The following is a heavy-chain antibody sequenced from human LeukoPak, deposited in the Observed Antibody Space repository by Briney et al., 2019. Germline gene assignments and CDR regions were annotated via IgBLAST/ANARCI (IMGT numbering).Heavy chain of an antibody. CDR3: AKGDHSSSSRFDP. Sequence: GGSLKPSCAASEFTFSSYAMSWVRQAPGEGLEWVSTISGRGGSTYYADSVKGRFTISRDNSKKMLYLQMNSLRAEDTAVYYCAKGDHSSSSRFDPWGQGTLVTVSS. V-gene: IGHV3-23*01. D-gene: IGHD6-6*01. CDR1: EFTFSSYA. J-gene: IGHJ5*02. CDR2: ISGRGGST.